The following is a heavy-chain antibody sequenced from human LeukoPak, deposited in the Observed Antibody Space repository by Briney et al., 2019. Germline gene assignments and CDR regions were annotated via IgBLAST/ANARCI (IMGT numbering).Heavy chain of an antibody. CDR1: GGSISSSSYY. CDR2: IYYSGST. Sequence: SETLSLTCTVSGGSISSSSYYWGWIRQPLGKGLEWIGSIYYSGSTYYNPSLKSRVTISVDTSKNQFSLKLSSVTAADTAVYYCARDLYYDSSGYPRDAFDIWGQGTMVTVSS. J-gene: IGHJ3*02. V-gene: IGHV4-39*07. CDR3: ARDLYYDSSGYPRDAFDI. D-gene: IGHD3-22*01.